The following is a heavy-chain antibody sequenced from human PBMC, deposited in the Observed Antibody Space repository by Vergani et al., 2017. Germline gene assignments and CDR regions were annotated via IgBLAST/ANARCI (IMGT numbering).Heavy chain of an antibody. D-gene: IGHD3-22*01. V-gene: IGHV4-59*01. Sequence: QVQLQESGPGLVKPSETLSLTCTVSGGSISSYYWSWIRQPPGKGLEWIGYIHYSGSTNYHPSLKSRVTIAVDTSKNQFSLKLSSVTAADTAVYYCARWGYYYDSSGYSDAFDIWGQGTMVTVSS. CDR1: GGSISSYY. CDR2: IHYSGST. CDR3: ARWGYYYDSSGYSDAFDI. J-gene: IGHJ3*02.